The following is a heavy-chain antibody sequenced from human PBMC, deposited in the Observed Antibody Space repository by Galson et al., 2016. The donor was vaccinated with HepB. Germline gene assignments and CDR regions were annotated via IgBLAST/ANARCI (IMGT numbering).Heavy chain of an antibody. J-gene: IGHJ3*02. D-gene: IGHD1-26*01. CDR2: IYPNSGDT. Sequence: SVKVSCKASDYNFIKYGISGVRLVPGQGLEWLGWIYPNSGDTYYAQNLQGRVTLTTDTSTTTTYLDLRSLRSDDTAVYYCAIDTSINVGIFNIWGQGTMITVSS. CDR1: DYNFIKYG. V-gene: IGHV1-18*01. CDR3: AIDTSINVGIFNI.